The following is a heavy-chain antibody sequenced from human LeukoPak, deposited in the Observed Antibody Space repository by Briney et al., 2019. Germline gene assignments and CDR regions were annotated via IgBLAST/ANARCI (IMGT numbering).Heavy chain of an antibody. V-gene: IGHV4-39*01. CDR3: ARGTHTTVPLYWYFDL. Sequence: SETLSLTCTVSGXSISSSSDYWGWIRQPPGKGLEWIASIYYSGSTNYNPSLKSRVTISVDTSKNQFSLKLSSVTAADTAVYYCARGTHTTVPLYWYFDLWGRGTLVTVSS. J-gene: IGHJ2*01. CDR2: IYYSGST. CDR1: GXSISSSSDY. D-gene: IGHD4-17*01.